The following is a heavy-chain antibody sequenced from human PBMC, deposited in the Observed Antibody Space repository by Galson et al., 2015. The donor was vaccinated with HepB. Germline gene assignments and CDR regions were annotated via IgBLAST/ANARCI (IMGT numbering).Heavy chain of an antibody. D-gene: IGHD3-3*01. CDR3: ARDRNVLRFLEWPNPDAFDI. CDR2: ISYDGSNK. V-gene: IGHV3-30-3*01. CDR1: GFTFSSYA. Sequence: SLRLSCAASGFTFSSYAMHWVRQAPGKGLEWVAVISYDGSNKYYADSVKGRFTISRDNSKNTLYLQMNSLRAEDTAVYYCARDRNVLRFLEWPNPDAFDIWGQGTMVTVSS. J-gene: IGHJ3*02.